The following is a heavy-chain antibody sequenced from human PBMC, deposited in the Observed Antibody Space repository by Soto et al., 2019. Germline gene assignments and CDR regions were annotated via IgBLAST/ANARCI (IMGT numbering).Heavy chain of an antibody. J-gene: IGHJ2*01. CDR2: ISYDGSNK. CDR3: ARDRGGGSFDWYFDL. CDR1: GFTFSSYA. V-gene: IGHV3-30-3*01. D-gene: IGHD1-26*01. Sequence: QVQLVESGGGVVQPGRSLRLSCAASGFTFSSYAMHWVRQAPGKGLERVAVISYDGSNKYYADYVKGRFTISRDNSKNTLYLEMNSLRAEDTAVYYCARDRGGGSFDWYFDLWGRGTLVTVSS.